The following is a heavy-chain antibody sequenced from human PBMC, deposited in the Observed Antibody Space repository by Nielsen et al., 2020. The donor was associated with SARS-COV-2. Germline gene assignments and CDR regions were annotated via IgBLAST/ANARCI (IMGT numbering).Heavy chain of an antibody. V-gene: IGHV3-23*01. CDR3: AKDRVRLQTAGEAFDI. Sequence: GESLKISCAASGFTFSSYAMSWVRQAPGKGLEWVSAISGCGGSTYYADSVKGRFTISRDNSKNTLFLQMNSLRAEDTAVYYCAKDRVRLQTAGEAFDIWGQGTLVTVSS. D-gene: IGHD3-10*02. CDR2: ISGCGGST. CDR1: GFTFSSYA. J-gene: IGHJ3*02.